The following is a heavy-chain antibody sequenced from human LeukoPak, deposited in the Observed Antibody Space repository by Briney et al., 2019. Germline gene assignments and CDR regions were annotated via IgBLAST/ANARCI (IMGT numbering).Heavy chain of an antibody. CDR1: GYTFTSYD. J-gene: IGHJ5*02. CDR2: INPNSGGT. Sequence: ASVKVSCKASGYTFTSYDINWVRQATGQGLEWMGWINPNSGGTNYAQKFQGRVTMTRDTSISTAYMELSRLRSDDTAVYYCARVGSGESWGQGTLVTVSS. V-gene: IGHV1-2*02. D-gene: IGHD3-10*01. CDR3: ARVGSGES.